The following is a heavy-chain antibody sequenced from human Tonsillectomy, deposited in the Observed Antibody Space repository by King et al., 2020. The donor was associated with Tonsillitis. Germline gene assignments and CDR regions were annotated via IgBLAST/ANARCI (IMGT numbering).Heavy chain of an antibody. V-gene: IGHV3-30-3*01. CDR3: ARDYSDYGDFPDY. CDR2: ISYDGSNK. CDR1: GFTFSSYA. Sequence: VQLVESGGGVVQPGRSLRLSCAASGFTFSSYAMHWVRQAPGKGLEGVAVISYDGSNKYYADSVKGRFTISSDNSKNTLYLQMNSLRAEDTAVYYCARDYSDYGDFPDYWGQGTLVTVSS. D-gene: IGHD4-17*01. J-gene: IGHJ4*02.